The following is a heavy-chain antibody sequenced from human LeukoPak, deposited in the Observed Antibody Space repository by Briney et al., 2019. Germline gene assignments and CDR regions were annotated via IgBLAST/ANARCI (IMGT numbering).Heavy chain of an antibody. D-gene: IGHD3-22*01. CDR3: ARDQPYYDSFSDSTMFDP. Sequence: PSETLSLTCTVSGGSISSSNFYWGWIRQPPGKGLEWIGSIYYSGSIYYNPSLKSRVTMSVDTSKNQFSLKLSSVTAVDTAVYYCARDQPYYDSFSDSTMFDPWGQGTLVTVSS. CDR2: IYYSGSI. CDR1: GGSISSSNFY. J-gene: IGHJ5*02. V-gene: IGHV4-39*07.